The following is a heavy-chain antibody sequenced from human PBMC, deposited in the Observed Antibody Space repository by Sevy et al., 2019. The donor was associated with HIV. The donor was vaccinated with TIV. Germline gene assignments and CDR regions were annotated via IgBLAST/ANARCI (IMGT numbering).Heavy chain of an antibody. D-gene: IGHD3-3*01. V-gene: IGHV1-18*04. CDR1: GYTFTSYG. Sequence: ASVKVSCKASGYTFTSYGISWVRQAPGQGLEWMGWISAYNGNTNYAQKLQGRVTMTTDTSTSTAYMELRSLRSDETAGYYCARDLRITIFGVGGGHDAFDIWGQGTMVTVSS. J-gene: IGHJ3*02. CDR3: ARDLRITIFGVGGGHDAFDI. CDR2: ISAYNGNT.